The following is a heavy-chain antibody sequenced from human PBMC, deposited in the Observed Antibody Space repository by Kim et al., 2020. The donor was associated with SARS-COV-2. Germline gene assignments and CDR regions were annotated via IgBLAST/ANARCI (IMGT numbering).Heavy chain of an antibody. CDR2: IYHSGTT. V-gene: IGHV4-4*02. D-gene: IGHD3-9*01. Sequence: WVRQPPGKGLEWIGDIYHSGTTNYNPSLKSRVTISVDKSKNQFSLNLRSMTAADTAVYYCARPVTGSVWDVWGQGTTVTVSS. CDR3: ARPVTGSVWDV. J-gene: IGHJ6*02.